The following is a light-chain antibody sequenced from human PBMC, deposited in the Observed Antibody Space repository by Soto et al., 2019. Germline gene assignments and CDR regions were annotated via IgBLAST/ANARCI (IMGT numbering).Light chain of an antibody. Sequence: EIVLTQSPGTLSLSPGERATLSCRASQSVSSSYLAWYQQKPGQAPRLLIYGASSRATGIPDRFSGNGSGTDFTLTISRLEPEDFAVYYGQQYGSSPPWTFGQGTKVEIK. CDR2: GAS. J-gene: IGKJ1*01. CDR3: QQYGSSPPWT. CDR1: QSVSSSY. V-gene: IGKV3-20*01.